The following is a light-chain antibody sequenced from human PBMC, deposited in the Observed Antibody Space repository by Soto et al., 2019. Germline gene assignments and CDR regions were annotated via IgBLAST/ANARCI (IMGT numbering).Light chain of an antibody. CDR1: QGIGSS. CDR3: HQFTSYPYT. Sequence: AIQLTQSPSSLSASVGDRVTITCRASQGIGSSLAWYQQSPGKPPNLLIYDASSLENGVPSRFSASGSGTDFTLTISSLQPEDFATYYCHQFTSYPYTFGQGSKLEVK. CDR2: DAS. V-gene: IGKV1-13*02. J-gene: IGKJ2*01.